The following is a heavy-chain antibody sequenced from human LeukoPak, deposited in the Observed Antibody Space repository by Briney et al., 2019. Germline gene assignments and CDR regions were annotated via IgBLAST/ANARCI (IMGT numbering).Heavy chain of an antibody. Sequence: PGGSLRLSCAASKFAFSSYAMSWVRQAPGEGLEWVSAISGGGGNTYYADSVKGRFTISRDNSKNTLYLQMSSLRAEDTAVYYCGKNRYSGSLSPFDIWGQGTMVTVSS. CDR1: KFAFSSYA. V-gene: IGHV3-23*01. J-gene: IGHJ3*02. CDR2: ISGGGGNT. CDR3: GKNRYSGSLSPFDI. D-gene: IGHD1-26*01.